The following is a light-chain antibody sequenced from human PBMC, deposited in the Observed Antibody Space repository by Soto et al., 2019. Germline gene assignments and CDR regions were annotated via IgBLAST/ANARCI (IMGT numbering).Light chain of an antibody. Sequence: EILMTQSPATVSVSPGEIATLSCRASQSFGTNLAWYQQKPGQAPRLLIYDASDRATGIPARFSGSGSGTDFTLTISSLEPEDFAVYYCQPRSKWPITFGQGTRLEI. V-gene: IGKV3-11*01. CDR3: QPRSKWPIT. CDR1: QSFGTN. CDR2: DAS. J-gene: IGKJ5*01.